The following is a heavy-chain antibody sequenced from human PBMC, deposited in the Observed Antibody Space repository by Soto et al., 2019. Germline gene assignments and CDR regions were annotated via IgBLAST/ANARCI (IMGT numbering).Heavy chain of an antibody. Sequence: QITLKESGPTLVKPTQTLTLTCAFSGFSLSTSGVGVGWIRQPPGKALGWLALIYWDDDKRFSPSLKSRLTITKDTSKNQVVLTMPNMDPVHTATYYCAHMPIIRYTYYYGMDVWGQGTTVTVSS. CDR3: AHMPIIRYTYYYGMDV. D-gene: IGHD3-9*01. CDR1: GFSLSTSGVG. J-gene: IGHJ6*02. CDR2: IYWDDDK. V-gene: IGHV2-5*02.